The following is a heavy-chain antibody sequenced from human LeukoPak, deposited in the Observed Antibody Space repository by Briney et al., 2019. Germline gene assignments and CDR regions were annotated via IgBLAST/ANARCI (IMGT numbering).Heavy chain of an antibody. Sequence: PSETLSLTCTVSGGSISSYYWSWIRQPPGKGLEWIGYTYYSGSTNYNPSLKSRVTISVDTSKNQFSLKLSSVTAADTAVYYCARLVPGSSSWGWFDPWGQGTLVTVSS. D-gene: IGHD6-13*01. CDR1: GGSISSYY. J-gene: IGHJ5*02. CDR2: TYYSGST. CDR3: ARLVPGSSSWGWFDP. V-gene: IGHV4-59*08.